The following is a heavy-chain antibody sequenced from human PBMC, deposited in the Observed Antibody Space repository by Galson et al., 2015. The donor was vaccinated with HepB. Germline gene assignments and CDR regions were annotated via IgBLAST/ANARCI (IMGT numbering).Heavy chain of an antibody. CDR3: ARERINIADEGSALDI. Sequence: SLRLSCAASGLTFSSYGMHWVRQAPGKGLEWVAVIWYDGSNKNYADSVKGRFSIFRDNSKNTLYLQMNGLRAEDTAVYYCARERINIADEGSALDIWGQGTMVTVSS. D-gene: IGHD6-13*01. CDR1: GLTFSSYG. V-gene: IGHV3-33*01. J-gene: IGHJ3*02. CDR2: IWYDGSNK.